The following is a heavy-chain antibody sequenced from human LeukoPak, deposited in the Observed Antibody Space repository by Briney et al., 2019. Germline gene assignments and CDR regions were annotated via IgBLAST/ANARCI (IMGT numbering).Heavy chain of an antibody. Sequence: ASVKVSCKASGYTFTSYGISWVRQAPGQGLEWMGCISAYNGNTNYAQKLQGTVTMTTDTSTSTAYMELRSLRSDDTAVYYCAREGNYYDSSEDWFDPWGQGTLVTVSS. CDR2: ISAYNGNT. CDR1: GYTFTSYG. J-gene: IGHJ5*02. D-gene: IGHD3-22*01. CDR3: AREGNYYDSSEDWFDP. V-gene: IGHV1-18*01.